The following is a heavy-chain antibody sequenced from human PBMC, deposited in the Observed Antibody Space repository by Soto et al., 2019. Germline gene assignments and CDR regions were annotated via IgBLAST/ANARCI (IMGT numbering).Heavy chain of an antibody. CDR2: ISYDGSNQ. CDR3: AKDTYYHVTTGFYIFDS. D-gene: IGHD3-9*01. V-gene: IGHV3-30*18. CDR1: GFIFSSYG. Sequence: QVQLVESGGGVVQPGRSLRLSCAASGFIFSSYGMHWVRQAPGKGLEWVAGISYDGSNQYYADSVKGRFTISRDNSKNPLYLQLNSLRAEDTAVYYCAKDTYYHVTTGFYIFDSWGQGTLVTVSS. J-gene: IGHJ4*02.